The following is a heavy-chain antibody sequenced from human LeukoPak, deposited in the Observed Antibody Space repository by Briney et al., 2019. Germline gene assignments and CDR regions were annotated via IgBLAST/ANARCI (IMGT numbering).Heavy chain of an antibody. CDR3: ARDRCSSSWCHNWFDP. J-gene: IGHJ5*02. Sequence: PGGSLRLSCAASGFTFSSYAMHWVRQAPGKGLEWGAVISYDGSNKYYADSVKGRFTISRDNSKNTLYLQMNSLRAEDTAVYYCARDRCSSSWCHNWFDPWGQGTLVTVSS. CDR2: ISYDGSNK. D-gene: IGHD6-13*01. CDR1: GFTFSSYA. V-gene: IGHV3-30-3*01.